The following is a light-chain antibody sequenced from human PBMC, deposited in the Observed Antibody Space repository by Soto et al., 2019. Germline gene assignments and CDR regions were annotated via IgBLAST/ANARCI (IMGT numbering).Light chain of an antibody. Sequence: QSALTQPASVSGSPGQSVTISCTGTSSDIGGYNYVSWYQQSPGKAPKLIIFEVSHRPSGVSDRFSGSKSGDTASLTISGLHGEDEGDYYCRSYTSRSTLVVFGGGTQLTVL. CDR1: SSDIGGYNY. V-gene: IGLV2-14*01. CDR2: EVS. CDR3: RSYTSRSTLVV. J-gene: IGLJ2*01.